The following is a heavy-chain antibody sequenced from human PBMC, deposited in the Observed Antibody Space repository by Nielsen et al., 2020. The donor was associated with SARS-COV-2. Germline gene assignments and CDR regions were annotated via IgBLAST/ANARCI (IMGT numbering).Heavy chain of an antibody. J-gene: IGHJ4*02. D-gene: IGHD3-3*01. V-gene: IGHV4-34*01. Sequence: WIRQPPGKGLEWIGEINHSGSTNYNPSLKSRVTISVDTSKNQFSLKLSSVTAADTAVYYCARGLRGIFGVVITPRGSRFDYWGQGTLVTVSS. CDR3: ARGLRGIFGVVITPRGSRFDY. CDR2: INHSGST.